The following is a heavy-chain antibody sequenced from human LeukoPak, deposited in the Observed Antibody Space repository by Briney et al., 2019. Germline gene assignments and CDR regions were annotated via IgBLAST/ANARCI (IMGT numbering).Heavy chain of an antibody. D-gene: IGHD3-10*01. Sequence: GGSLRLSCAASGFTFSSYSMNWVRQAPGKGLGWVSSISSSSSYIYYADSVKGRFTISRDNAKNSLYLQMNSLRAEDTAVYYCARDSGGYYFDYWGQGTLVTVSS. CDR3: ARDSGGYYFDY. J-gene: IGHJ4*02. CDR2: ISSSSSYI. CDR1: GFTFSSYS. V-gene: IGHV3-21*01.